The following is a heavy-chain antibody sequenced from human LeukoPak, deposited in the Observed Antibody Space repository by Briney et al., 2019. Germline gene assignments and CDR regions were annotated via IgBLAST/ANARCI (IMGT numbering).Heavy chain of an antibody. CDR2: ISSNGGST. Sequence: QAGGSLRLSCAASGFTFSSYAMHWVRQAPGKGLEYVSAISSNGGSTYYANSVKGRFTISRDNSKNTLYLQMGGLRAEDMAVYYCARVAPYSSGWYYFDYWGQGTLVTVSS. J-gene: IGHJ4*02. D-gene: IGHD6-19*01. CDR1: GFTFSSYA. CDR3: ARVAPYSSGWYYFDY. V-gene: IGHV3-64*01.